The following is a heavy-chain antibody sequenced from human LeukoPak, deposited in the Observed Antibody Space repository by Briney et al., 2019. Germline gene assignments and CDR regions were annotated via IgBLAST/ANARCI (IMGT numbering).Heavy chain of an antibody. J-gene: IGHJ2*01. CDR2: IYSGGST. V-gene: IGHV3-66*01. D-gene: IGHD6-19*01. CDR3: AREWLGIDWYFDL. CDR1: GFTFSDYY. Sequence: GGSLRLSCAASGFTFSDYYMSWIRQAPGKGLEWVSVIYSGGSTYYADSVKGRFTISRDNSKNTLYLQMNSLRAEDTAVYYCAREWLGIDWYFDLWGRGTLVTVSS.